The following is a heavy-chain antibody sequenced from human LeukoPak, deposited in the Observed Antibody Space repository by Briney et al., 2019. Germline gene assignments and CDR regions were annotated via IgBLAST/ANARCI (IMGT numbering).Heavy chain of an antibody. CDR3: AKEIWPTVTTPGHTHFDY. Sequence: PGGSLRLSCAASGFTFSSYEMHWVRQAPGKGLEWVSYISSSDSTIYYADSVKGRFTISRDNSKNTLCLQMNSLRAEDTAVYYCAKEIWPTVTTPGHTHFDYWGQGTLVTVSS. D-gene: IGHD4-17*01. J-gene: IGHJ4*02. CDR1: GFTFSSYE. V-gene: IGHV3-48*03. CDR2: ISSSDSTI.